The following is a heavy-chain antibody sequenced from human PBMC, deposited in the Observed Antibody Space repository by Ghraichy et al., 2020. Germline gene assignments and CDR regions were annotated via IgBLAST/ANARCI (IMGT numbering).Heavy chain of an antibody. CDR1: GGSISSYY. Sequence: SETLSLTCTVSGGSISSYYWSWIRQPPGKGLEWIGCFYYSGSTNYHPSLKSRVTISVDTSKNQFSLKLSSVTAADTAVYYCARSSGYTYGSDYWGQGTLVSVSS. CDR3: ARSSGYTYGSDY. CDR2: FYYSGST. J-gene: IGHJ4*02. D-gene: IGHD5-18*01. V-gene: IGHV4-59*01.